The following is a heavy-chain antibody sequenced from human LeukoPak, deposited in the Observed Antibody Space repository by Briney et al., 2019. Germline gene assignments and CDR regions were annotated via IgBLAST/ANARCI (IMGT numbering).Heavy chain of an antibody. CDR3: ARVSSGGGESTYFDY. CDR2: INWNGDET. Sequence: GGSLRLSCAASGFGLDGYTMHWVRQFPGKGLEWVSLINWNGDETYYSDSVKGQFTISRENAKNSLYLQMNSLRAGDTAAYYCARVSSGGGESTYFDYWGRGTLVTVSS. CDR1: GFGLDGYT. D-gene: IGHD3-16*01. J-gene: IGHJ4*02. V-gene: IGHV3-43*01.